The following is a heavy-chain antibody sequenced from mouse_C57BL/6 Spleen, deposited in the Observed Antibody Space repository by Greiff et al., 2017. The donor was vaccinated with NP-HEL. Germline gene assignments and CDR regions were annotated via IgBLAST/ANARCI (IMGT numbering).Heavy chain of an antibody. Sequence: QVQLQQPGAELVRPGSSVKLSCKASGYTFTSYWMDWVKQRPGQGLEWIGNIYPSDSETHYNQKFKDKATLTVDKSSSTAYMQLSSLTSEDSAVYYCARSRYYEDYWGQGTTLTVSS. D-gene: IGHD1-1*01. V-gene: IGHV1-61*01. J-gene: IGHJ2*01. CDR3: ARSRYYEDY. CDR1: GYTFTSYW. CDR2: IYPSDSET.